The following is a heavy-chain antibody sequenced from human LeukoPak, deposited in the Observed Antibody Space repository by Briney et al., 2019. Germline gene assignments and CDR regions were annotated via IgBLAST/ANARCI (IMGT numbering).Heavy chain of an antibody. CDR3: VRDGGAGFDY. J-gene: IGHJ4*02. V-gene: IGHV3-33*01. Sequence: GGSLRLSCAASGFIFSSYGMHWVRQAPGKGLEWVAVIWYDGSNKYYADSVKGRFTISRDDSKNTLYLQMDSLRAEDTAVYCCVRDGGAGFDYWGQGTLVTVSS. CDR2: IWYDGSNK. D-gene: IGHD1-14*01. CDR1: GFIFSSYG.